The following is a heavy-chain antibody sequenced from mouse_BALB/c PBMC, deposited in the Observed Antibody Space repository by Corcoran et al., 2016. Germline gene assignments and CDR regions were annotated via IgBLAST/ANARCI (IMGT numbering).Heavy chain of an antibody. Sequence: QIQLVQSGPELKKPGETVKISCKASGYTFTNYGMNWVKQAPGKGLKWMGWINTYTGEPTYADDFKGRFAFSLETSASTAYLQINNLKNEDMATYFGAIYYDYAMDYWDQGTSVTVSS. CDR3: AIYYDYAMDY. CDR1: GYTFTNYG. D-gene: IGHD2-1*01. V-gene: IGHV9-1*02. J-gene: IGHJ4*01. CDR2: INTYTGEP.